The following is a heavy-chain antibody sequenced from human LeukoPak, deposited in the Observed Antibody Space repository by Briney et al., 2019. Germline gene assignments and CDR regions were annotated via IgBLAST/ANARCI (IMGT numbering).Heavy chain of an antibody. CDR1: GFTFDGYG. Sequence: PGGSLRLSCAASGFTFDGYGMSWVRQAPGKGLEWVSGINWNGGSTGYADSVKGRFTISRDNAKNSLYLQMNSLRAEDTALYYCARAPPQWELRAGYLGAFDIWGQGTMVTVSS. CDR3: ARAPPQWELRAGYLGAFDI. V-gene: IGHV3-20*04. J-gene: IGHJ3*02. D-gene: IGHD1-26*01. CDR2: INWNGGST.